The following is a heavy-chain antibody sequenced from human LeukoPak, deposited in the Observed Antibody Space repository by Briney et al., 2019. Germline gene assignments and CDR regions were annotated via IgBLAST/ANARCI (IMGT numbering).Heavy chain of an antibody. D-gene: IGHD6-6*01. CDR1: GFTFRSYA. CDR2: ISNSGSNR. CDR3: SNWVEGARPSLDY. V-gene: IGHV3-23*01. J-gene: IGHJ4*02. Sequence: GGSLRLSCSASGFTFRSYAMAWVRQAPGTGLGWVSAISNSGSNRYYADSVKGRFTISRDNSKNTLYLEMNSLRAEDTAVYYCSNWVEGARPSLDYWGQGALVTVSS.